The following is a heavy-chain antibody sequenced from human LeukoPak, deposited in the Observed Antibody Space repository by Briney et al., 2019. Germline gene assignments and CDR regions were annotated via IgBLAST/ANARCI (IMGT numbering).Heavy chain of an antibody. Sequence: SETLSLTCTVSGGSISSYYWSWIRQPPGKGLEWIGYIYYSGSTNYNPSLKSRVTISVDTSKNQFSLKLSSVTAADTAVYYCVRAGLRGVRGGYKDPSPYYYYGMDVWGQGTTVTVSS. V-gene: IGHV4-59*08. CDR1: GGSISSYY. CDR2: IYYSGST. D-gene: IGHD3-10*01. J-gene: IGHJ6*02. CDR3: VRAGLRGVRGGYKDPSPYYYYGMDV.